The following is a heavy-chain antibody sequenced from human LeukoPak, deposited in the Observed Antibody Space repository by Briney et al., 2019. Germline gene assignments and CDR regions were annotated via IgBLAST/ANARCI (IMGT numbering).Heavy chain of an antibody. Sequence: SETLSLTCTVSGGSISSSSYYWGWIRQPPGKGLEWIGSIYYSGSTYYNPSLKSRVTISVDTSKNQFSLKLNSVTAADTAVYYCARLYCSSTSCVDAFDIWGQGTMVTVSS. CDR2: IYYSGST. J-gene: IGHJ3*02. V-gene: IGHV4-39*01. CDR1: GGSISSSSYY. D-gene: IGHD2-2*01. CDR3: ARLYCSSTSCVDAFDI.